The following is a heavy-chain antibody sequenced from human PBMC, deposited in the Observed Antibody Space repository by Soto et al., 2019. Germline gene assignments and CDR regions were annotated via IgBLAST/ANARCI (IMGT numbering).Heavy chain of an antibody. CDR1: GSRFSNYV. Sequence: ASVEVSCKVSGSRFSNYVISWVRQAPGHGLEWLGRIIPIFNSTKYAQNFQGRVTITADKSTSTASLELSSLRSDDTAVYYCAREGRGKKDGYNGLVSLGYWGQGTLVTVSS. CDR3: AREGRGKKDGYNGLVSLGY. CDR2: IIPIFNST. J-gene: IGHJ4*02. V-gene: IGHV1-69*06. D-gene: IGHD2-21*01.